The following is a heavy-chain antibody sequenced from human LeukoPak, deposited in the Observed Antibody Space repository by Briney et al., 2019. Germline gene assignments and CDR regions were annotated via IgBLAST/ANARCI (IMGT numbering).Heavy chain of an antibody. V-gene: IGHV4-61*02. J-gene: IGHJ5*02. Sequence: SQTLSLTCTVSGGSISSGSYYWSWIRQPAGKGLEWIGRIYTSGSTNYNPSLKSRVTISVDTSKNQFSLKLSSVTAADTAVYYCARDRYIYGSDDRWFDPWGQGTLDTVSS. CDR3: ARDRYIYGSDDRWFDP. CDR2: IYTSGST. CDR1: GGSISSGSYY. D-gene: IGHD5-18*01.